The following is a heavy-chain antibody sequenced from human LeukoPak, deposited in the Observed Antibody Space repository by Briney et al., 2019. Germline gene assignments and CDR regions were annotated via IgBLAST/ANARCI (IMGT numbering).Heavy chain of an antibody. CDR1: GFTFSSYA. D-gene: IGHD3-22*01. J-gene: IGHJ4*02. V-gene: IGHV3-30*04. Sequence: PGRSLRLSCAASGFTFSSYAMHWVRQAPGEGLEWVAVISYDGSYKYYRDSVKGRFTISRDNSKDTMYLQMNSLRAEDTAVYYCAAYYDSILSLDYWGQGTLVTVSS. CDR2: ISYDGSYK. CDR3: AAYYDSILSLDY.